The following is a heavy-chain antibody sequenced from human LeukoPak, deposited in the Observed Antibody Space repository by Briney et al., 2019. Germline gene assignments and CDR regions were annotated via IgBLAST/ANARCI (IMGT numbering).Heavy chain of an antibody. D-gene: IGHD3-10*01. CDR2: INPNSGGT. V-gene: IGHV1-2*02. J-gene: IGHJ3*02. CDR1: GYTFTGYY. Sequence: ASVTVSCKASGYTFTGYYMHWVRQAPGQGLEWMGWINPNSGGTNYAQKFQGRVTMTRDTSISTAYMELSRLRSDDTAVYYCAREGLGGSGSSHDAFDIWGQGTMVTVSS. CDR3: AREGLGGSGSSHDAFDI.